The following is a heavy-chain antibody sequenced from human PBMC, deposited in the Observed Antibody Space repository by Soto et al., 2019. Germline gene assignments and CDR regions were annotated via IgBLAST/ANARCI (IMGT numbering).Heavy chain of an antibody. D-gene: IGHD3-10*01. V-gene: IGHV3-21*01. CDR1: GFTFSDHH. J-gene: IGHJ4*02. CDR3: ARDGSGSYFDY. Sequence: GGSLRLSCAASGFTFSDHHMDWVRQAPGKGLEWVSSISSSSSYIYYADSVKGRFTISRDNAKNSLYLQMNSLRAEDTAVYSCARDGSGSYFDYWGQGTLVTVSS. CDR2: ISSSSSYI.